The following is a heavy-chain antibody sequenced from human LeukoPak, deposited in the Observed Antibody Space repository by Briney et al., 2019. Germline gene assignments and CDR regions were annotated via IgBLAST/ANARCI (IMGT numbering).Heavy chain of an antibody. V-gene: IGHV3-7*01. Sequence: GGSLRLSCAASGFTFSNSWMSWVRQAPGKGLEWVANIKQEGSDKYYVDSVKGRFTISRDNAKNSLYLQMNSLRDEDTAVYYCARDLMRYSSTWTGMVNDYWGQGTLVTVS. CDR3: ARDLMRYSSTWTGMVNDY. D-gene: IGHD6-13*01. CDR1: GFTFSNSW. CDR2: IKQEGSDK. J-gene: IGHJ4*02.